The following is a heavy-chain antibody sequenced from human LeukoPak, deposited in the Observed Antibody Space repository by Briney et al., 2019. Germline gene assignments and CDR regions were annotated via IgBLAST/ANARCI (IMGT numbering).Heavy chain of an antibody. Sequence: SETLSLTCVVSGYSISSGYYWGWIRQPPGKGLEWIGSIYHSGSTYYNPSLKSRVTISVDTSKNQFSLKLSSVTAADTAVYYCARAYSKLDYWGQGTLVTVSS. CDR2: IYHSGST. CDR1: GYSISSGYY. J-gene: IGHJ4*02. CDR3: ARAYSKLDY. D-gene: IGHD4-11*01. V-gene: IGHV4-38-2*01.